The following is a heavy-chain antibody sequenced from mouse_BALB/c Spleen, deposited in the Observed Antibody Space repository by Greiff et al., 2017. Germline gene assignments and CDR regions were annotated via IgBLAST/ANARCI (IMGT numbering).Heavy chain of an antibody. Sequence: VQLQQPGAELVKPGASVKLSCKASGYTFTSYWMHWVKQRPGQGLEWIGEINPSNGRTNYNEKFKSKATLTVDKSSSTAYMQLSSLTSEDSAVYYCARTTVEGFAYWGQGTLVTVSA. CDR2: INPSNGRT. J-gene: IGHJ3*01. D-gene: IGHD1-1*01. CDR1: GYTFTSYW. CDR3: ARTTVEGFAY. V-gene: IGHV1S81*02.